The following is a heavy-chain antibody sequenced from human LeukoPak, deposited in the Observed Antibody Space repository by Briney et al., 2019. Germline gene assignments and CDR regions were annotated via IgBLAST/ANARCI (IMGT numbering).Heavy chain of an antibody. CDR3: AGRRTGYSSGYGH. Sequence: PGGSLRLSCVASGITFSNYAVSWVRQAPEKGLDWVSVISGSAHKIRYAASVKGRFTISRDNSENIVYLQMNNLRVEDTAVYYCAGRRTGYSSGYGHWGQGTLVTVSS. V-gene: IGHV3-23*01. J-gene: IGHJ4*02. CDR2: ISGSAHKI. CDR1: GITFSNYA. D-gene: IGHD5-18*01.